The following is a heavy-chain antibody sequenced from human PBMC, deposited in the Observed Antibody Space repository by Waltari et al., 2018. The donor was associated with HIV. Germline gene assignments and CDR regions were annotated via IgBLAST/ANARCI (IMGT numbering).Heavy chain of an antibody. CDR3: TTVLYDGGGMDV. D-gene: IGHD3-22*01. Sequence: EVQLVESGGGLVKPGGSLRLSCAASGFTFSDAWMSWVRQAPGKGLDWVGLIKTKTDGGTTDSPAPVKGRFTISRDDSKNTLYLQMNSLKTEDTAVYYCTTVLYDGGGMDVWGQGTTVTVSS. CDR2: IKTKTDGGTT. V-gene: IGHV3-15*01. J-gene: IGHJ6*02. CDR1: GFTFSDAW.